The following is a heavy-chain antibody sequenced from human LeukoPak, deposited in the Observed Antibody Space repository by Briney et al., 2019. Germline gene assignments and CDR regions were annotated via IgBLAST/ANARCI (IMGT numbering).Heavy chain of an antibody. Sequence: GGSLRLSCAASGFTFSSYWMHWVRQAPGKGLVWVSRINSDGSSTSYADSVKGRFTISRDNAKNTLYLQMNSLRAEDTAVYYCARDGPRDGYNLDYYYGMDVWGQGTTVTVSS. CDR2: INSDGSST. D-gene: IGHD5-24*01. V-gene: IGHV3-74*01. J-gene: IGHJ6*02. CDR3: ARDGPRDGYNLDYYYGMDV. CDR1: GFTFSSYW.